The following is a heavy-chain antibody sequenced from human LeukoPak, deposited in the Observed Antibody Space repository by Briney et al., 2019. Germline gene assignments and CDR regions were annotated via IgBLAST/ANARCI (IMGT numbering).Heavy chain of an antibody. CDR1: GYTFTDYY. D-gene: IGHD1-26*01. Sequence: ASVKLSCKASGYTFTDYYMNWVRQAPGQGLEWMGWINPNSGGTNYAQKFQGRVTVTRDTSISTAYMELSSLTSDDTAMYYCARALGCDYWGQGTLVTVSS. J-gene: IGHJ4*02. V-gene: IGHV1-2*02. CDR2: INPNSGGT. CDR3: ARALGCDY.